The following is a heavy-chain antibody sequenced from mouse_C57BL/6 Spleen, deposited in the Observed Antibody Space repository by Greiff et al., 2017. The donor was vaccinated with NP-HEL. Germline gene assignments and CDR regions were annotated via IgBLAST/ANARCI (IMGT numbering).Heavy chain of an antibody. D-gene: IGHD1-1*01. CDR3: ARDYGSSPYYFDY. J-gene: IGHJ2*01. Sequence: VQLQQSGAELVKPGASVKISCKASGYAFSSYWMNWVKQRPGKGLEWIGQIYPGDGDTNYNGKFKGKATLTADKSSSTAYMQLSSRTSEDSAVYFCARDYGSSPYYFDYWGQGTTLTVSS. CDR2: IYPGDGDT. V-gene: IGHV1-80*01. CDR1: GYAFSSYW.